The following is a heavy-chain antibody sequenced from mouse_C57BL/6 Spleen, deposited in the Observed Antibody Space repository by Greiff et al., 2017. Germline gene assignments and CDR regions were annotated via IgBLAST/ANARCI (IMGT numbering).Heavy chain of an antibody. V-gene: IGHV1-52*01. CDR2: IDPSGSET. J-gene: IGHJ3*01. CDR1: GYTFTSYW. Sequence: VQLQQPGAELVRPGSSVKLSCKASGYTFTSYWMHWVKQRPIQGLEWIGNIDPSGSETHYNQKFKDKATLTVDKSSSTAYMQLSSLTSEDSAVYYCASVYGSRPFAYWGQGTLVTVSA. CDR3: ASVYGSRPFAY. D-gene: IGHD1-1*01.